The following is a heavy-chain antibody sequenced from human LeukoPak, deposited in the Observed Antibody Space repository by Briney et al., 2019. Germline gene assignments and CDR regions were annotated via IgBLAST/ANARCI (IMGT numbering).Heavy chain of an antibody. J-gene: IGHJ4*02. CDR1: GFTFSSYW. D-gene: IGHD3-10*01. Sequence: GGSLRLSCAASGFTFSSYWMSWVRQAPGKGLEWVANIKQDGSEKYYVDSVKGRFTISRDNAKNSLYLQMNSLRAEDTAVYYCASTTTPTVVTYGSGSYYYFDSWGQGTLVTVSS. V-gene: IGHV3-7*01. CDR2: IKQDGSEK. CDR3: ASTTTPTVVTYGSGSYYYFDS.